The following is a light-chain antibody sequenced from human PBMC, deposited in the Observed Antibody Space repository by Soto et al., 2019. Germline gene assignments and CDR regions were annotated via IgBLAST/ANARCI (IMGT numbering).Light chain of an antibody. CDR2: GAS. Sequence: EIVLTQSPGTLSLSPGEKATLSCRASQSISSTCLAWYQVKPGQAPRLLIYGASSRATDVPDRFSGSGSGTDFTVTISRLEPEDFAVYYCQQYGSSPPFTFGQGTKLEIK. CDR3: QQYGSSPPFT. J-gene: IGKJ2*01. V-gene: IGKV3-20*01. CDR1: QSISSTC.